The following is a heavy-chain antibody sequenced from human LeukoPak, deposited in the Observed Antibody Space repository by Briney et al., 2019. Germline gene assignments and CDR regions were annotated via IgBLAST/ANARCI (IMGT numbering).Heavy chain of an antibody. CDR3: AKEDTAMVLGWSNFDY. J-gene: IGHJ4*02. V-gene: IGHV3-9*01. D-gene: IGHD5-18*01. CDR1: GFTFDDYA. CDR2: ISWNSGSI. Sequence: GRSLRLSCAASGFTFDDYAMHWVRQAPGKGLGWVSGISWNSGSIGYADSVKGRFTISRDNAKNSLYLQMNSLRAEDTALYYCAKEDTAMVLGWSNFDYWGQGTLVTVSS.